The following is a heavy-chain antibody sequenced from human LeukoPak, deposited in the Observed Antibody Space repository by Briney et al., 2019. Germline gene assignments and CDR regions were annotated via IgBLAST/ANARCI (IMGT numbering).Heavy chain of an antibody. J-gene: IGHJ6*02. CDR1: GFTFSSYA. D-gene: IGHD3-3*01. Sequence: GGSLRLSCAASGFTFSSYAMHWVRQAPGKGLEWVAVISYDGSNKYYADSVKGRFTISRDNSKNTLYLQMNSLRAEDTAVYYCATSARPEYYDFWSGYPQHYYYGMDVWGQGTTATVSS. V-gene: IGHV3-30-3*01. CDR2: ISYDGSNK. CDR3: ATSARPEYYDFWSGYPQHYYYGMDV.